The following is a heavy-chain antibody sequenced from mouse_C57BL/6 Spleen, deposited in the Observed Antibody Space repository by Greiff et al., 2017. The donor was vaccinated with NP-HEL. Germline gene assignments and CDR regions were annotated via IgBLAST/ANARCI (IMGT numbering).Heavy chain of an antibody. CDR1: GYSFTGYF. V-gene: IGHV1-20*01. CDR3: ARSYDYDDGLDY. J-gene: IGHJ2*01. CDR2: INPYNGDT. D-gene: IGHD2-4*01. Sequence: EVQLQESGPELVKPGDSVKISCKASGYSFTGYFMNWVMQSHGKSLEWIGRINPYNGDTFYNQKFKGKATLTVDKSSSTAHMELRSLTSEDSAVYYCARSYDYDDGLDYWGQGTTLTVSS.